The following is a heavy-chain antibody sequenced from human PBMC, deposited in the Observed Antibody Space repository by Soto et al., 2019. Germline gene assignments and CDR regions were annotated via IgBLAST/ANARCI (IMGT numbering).Heavy chain of an antibody. Sequence: ASXKVSCKASGYTFTSYGISWVRQAPGQGLEWMGWISAYNGNTNYAQKLQGRVTMTTDTSTSTAYMELRSLRSEDTAVYYCARLIITVSGTGLYYGLDVWGQGTKVTVSS. J-gene: IGHJ6*02. D-gene: IGHD6-19*01. CDR3: ARLIITVSGTGLYYGLDV. CDR1: GYTFTSYG. CDR2: ISAYNGNT. V-gene: IGHV1-18*01.